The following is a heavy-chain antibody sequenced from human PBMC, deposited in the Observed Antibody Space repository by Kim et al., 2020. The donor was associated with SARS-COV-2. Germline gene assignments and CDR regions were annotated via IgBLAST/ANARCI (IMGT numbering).Heavy chain of an antibody. V-gene: IGHV4-59*08. CDR1: GGSISSYY. CDR2: IYYSGST. Sequence: SETLSLTCTVSGGSISSYYWSWIRQPPGKGLEWIGYIYYSGSTNYNPSLKSRVTISVDTSKNQFSLKLSSVTAADTAVYYCARLAIRHPLNWFDPWGQGTLVTVSS. J-gene: IGHJ5*02. CDR3: ARLAIRHPLNWFDP. D-gene: IGHD2-21*01.